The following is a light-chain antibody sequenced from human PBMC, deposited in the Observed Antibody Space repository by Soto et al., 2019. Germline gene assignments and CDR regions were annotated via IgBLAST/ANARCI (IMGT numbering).Light chain of an antibody. J-gene: IGLJ1*01. CDR2: EVS. V-gene: IGLV2-18*02. Sequence: QSALTQPPSVSGSPGQSVTISCTGTSTDFVSYNRVSWYQQPPGTAPKLMIYEVSKRPSGVPDRFSGSKSGNTASLTISGLQAADEADYYCSSYTSSSTHYVFGTGTKVTVL. CDR1: STDFVSYNR. CDR3: SSYTSSSTHYV.